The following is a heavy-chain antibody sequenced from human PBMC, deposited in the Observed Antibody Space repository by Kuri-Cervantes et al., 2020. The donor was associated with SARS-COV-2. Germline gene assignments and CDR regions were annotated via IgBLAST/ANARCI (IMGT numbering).Heavy chain of an antibody. J-gene: IGHJ4*02. V-gene: IGHV3-23*01. CDR2: ISGSGGTT. CDR1: GFQFDHYV. Sequence: GGSLRLSCAASGFQFDHYVMTWVRLAAGKGLEWVSGISGSGGTTYYVDSVRGRFTISRDNAKSTLFLQMNSLRAEDTAVYFCTPLLAPLDYWGQGTLVTVSS. D-gene: IGHD2-15*01. CDR3: TPLLAPLDY.